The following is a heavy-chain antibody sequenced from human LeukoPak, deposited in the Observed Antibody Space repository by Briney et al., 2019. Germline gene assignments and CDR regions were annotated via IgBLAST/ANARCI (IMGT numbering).Heavy chain of an antibody. CDR2: ISASANST. D-gene: IGHD2-2*01. CDR3: ARGPSCTSASCYVIGALDI. J-gene: IGHJ3*02. Sequence: GGSLRLSWAASGFTFDIYAMTWVRQAPGMGPDWVSGISASANSTYYADSVKGRFIISRDNSKNTLYLQMNSLRVDDMAVYYCARGPSCTSASCYVIGALDIWGLGTTVTVSS. CDR1: GFTFDIYA. V-gene: IGHV3-23*01.